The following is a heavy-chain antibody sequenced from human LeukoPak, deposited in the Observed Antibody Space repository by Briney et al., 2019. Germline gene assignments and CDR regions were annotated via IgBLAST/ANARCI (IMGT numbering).Heavy chain of an antibody. CDR2: ISWNSGSI. CDR1: GFTFDDYA. J-gene: IGHJ4*02. V-gene: IGHV3-9*03. D-gene: IGHD3-10*01. CDR3: AKYRDYYGSESFDY. Sequence: GGSMRLSCAASGFTFDDYAMHWVRQAPGKGLEWVSGISWNSGSIGYADSVKGRFTISRDNAKNSLYLQMNSLRAEDMASYYCAKYRDYYGSESFDYWGQGTLVTVSS.